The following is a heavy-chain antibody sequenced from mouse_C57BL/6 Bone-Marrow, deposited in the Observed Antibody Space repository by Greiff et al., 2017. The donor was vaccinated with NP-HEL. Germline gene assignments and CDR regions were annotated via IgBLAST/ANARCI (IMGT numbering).Heavy chain of an antibody. J-gene: IGHJ2*01. V-gene: IGHV8-12*01. CDR1: GFSLSTSGMG. CDR3: ARRRVYDGYLYYFDY. D-gene: IGHD2-3*01. Sequence: QVTLNESGPGILQSSQTLSLTCSFSGFSLSTSGMGVSWIRQPSGKCLEWLAHIYLDDDKRYNPSPKSRLTISKDTSRNQVFLKITSVDTADTATYYCARRRVYDGYLYYFDYGGQGTTLTVSS. CDR2: IYLDDDK.